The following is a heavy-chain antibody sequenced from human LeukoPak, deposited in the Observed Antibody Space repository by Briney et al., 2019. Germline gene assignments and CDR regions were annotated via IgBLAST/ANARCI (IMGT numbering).Heavy chain of an antibody. J-gene: IGHJ4*02. CDR1: GFTFSSYA. Sequence: GGSLRLSCAASGFTFSSYAMSWVRQAPGKGLEWVSAISGSGSTIYYADSVKGRFTISRDNAKNSLYLQMNSLRAEDTAVYYCARGNDFWSGYAYYFDYWGQGTLVTVSS. V-gene: IGHV3-23*01. CDR2: ISGSGSTI. D-gene: IGHD3-3*01. CDR3: ARGNDFWSGYAYYFDY.